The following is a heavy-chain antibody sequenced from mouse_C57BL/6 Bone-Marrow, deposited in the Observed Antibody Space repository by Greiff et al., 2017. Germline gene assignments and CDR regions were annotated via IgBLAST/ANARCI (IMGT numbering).Heavy chain of an antibody. CDR2: IWTGGGT. J-gene: IGHJ2*01. Sequence: QVQLQQSGPGLVAPSQSLSITCTVSGFSLTSYAISWVRQPPGNGLEWLGVIWTGGGTNYNSALKSRLSISKDNSKSQVYLKMNSLQTDDTARYYCTRIFKRGGYYFDYWGQGTTLTVSS. CDR3: TRIFKRGGYYFDY. CDR1: GFSLTSYA. V-gene: IGHV2-9-1*01.